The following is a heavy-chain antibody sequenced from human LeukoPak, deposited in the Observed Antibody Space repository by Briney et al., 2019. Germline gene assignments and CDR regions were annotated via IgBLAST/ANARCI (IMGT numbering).Heavy chain of an antibody. CDR3: ARSPDIVVVPAAILNWFDP. CDR2: IYYSGST. J-gene: IGHJ5*02. Sequence: PSETLSLTCTVSGGSISSYYWSWIRQPPGKGLEWIGYIYYSGSTNYNPSLKSRVTISVDTSKNQFSLKLSSVTATDTAVYYCARSPDIVVVPAAILNWFDPWGQGTLVTVSS. D-gene: IGHD2-2*01. V-gene: IGHV4-59*01. CDR1: GGSISSYY.